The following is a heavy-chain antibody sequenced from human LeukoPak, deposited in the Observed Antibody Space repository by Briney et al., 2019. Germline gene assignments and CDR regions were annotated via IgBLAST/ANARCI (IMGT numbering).Heavy chain of an antibody. CDR3: ARRGHTYCGGDCYSATIYYYYYMDV. CDR2: INHSGST. CDR1: GGSFSGYY. V-gene: IGHV4-34*01. Sequence: SETMSLTCAVYGGSFSGYYWNWIRQPPGKGLEWIGEINHSGSTNYNPSLKSRVTISVDASKNQFSLKLSSVTAADTAVYYCARRGHTYCGGDCYSATIYYYYYMDVWGKGTTVTISS. D-gene: IGHD2-21*02. J-gene: IGHJ6*03.